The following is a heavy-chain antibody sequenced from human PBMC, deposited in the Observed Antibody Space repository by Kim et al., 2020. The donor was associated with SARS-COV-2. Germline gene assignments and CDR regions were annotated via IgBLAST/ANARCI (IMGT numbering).Heavy chain of an antibody. CDR1: GFTFSSYS. J-gene: IGHJ4*02. D-gene: IGHD6-19*01. CDR2: ISSSSYI. CDR3: ARDLGWIAVAGTGYFDN. V-gene: IGHV3-21*01. Sequence: GGSLRLSCAASGFTFSSYSMNWVRQAPGKGLEWVSSISSSSYIYYADSVKGRFTISRDNAKNSLYLQMNSLRAEDTAVYYCARDLGWIAVAGTGYFDNWGQGALVTVSS.